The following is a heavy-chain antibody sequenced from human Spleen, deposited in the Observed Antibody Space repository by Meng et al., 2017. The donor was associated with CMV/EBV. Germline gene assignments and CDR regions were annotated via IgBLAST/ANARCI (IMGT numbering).Heavy chain of an antibody. V-gene: IGHV4-39*07. CDR1: GGSLSGSRVF. CDR3: VRDPRVNGMDV. J-gene: IGHJ6*02. Sequence: SETLSLTCTLCGGSLSGSRVFWAWVRQPPGKGLEWIANINYSGRSNYNPSLKSRVTISVDTSKNQFSLRLSSVTAADTAVYYCVRDPRVNGMDVWGQGTTVTVSS. CDR2: INYSGRS. D-gene: IGHD3-10*01.